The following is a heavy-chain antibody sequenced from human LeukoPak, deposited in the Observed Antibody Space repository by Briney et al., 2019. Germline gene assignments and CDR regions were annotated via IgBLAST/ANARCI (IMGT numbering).Heavy chain of an antibody. CDR2: IYHSGGT. J-gene: IGHJ4*02. V-gene: IGHV4-38-2*02. D-gene: IGHD6-13*01. Sequence: SETLSLTCTVSGYSISSGYYWGWIRQPPGKGLEWIGSIYHSGGTYYNPSLKGRVTISVDTSKNQFSLKLSSVTAADTAVYYCARVIAAAGGFDYWGQGTLVTVSS. CDR1: GYSISSGYY. CDR3: ARVIAAAGGFDY.